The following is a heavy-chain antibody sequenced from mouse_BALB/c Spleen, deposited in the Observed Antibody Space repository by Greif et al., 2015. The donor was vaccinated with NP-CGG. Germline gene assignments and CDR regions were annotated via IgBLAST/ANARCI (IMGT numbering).Heavy chain of an antibody. D-gene: IGHD2-1*01. CDR1: GYSFTGYT. Sequence: VQLQQSGPELVKPGASMKISCKASGYSFTGYTMNWVKQSHGKNLEWIGLINPYNGGTSYNQKFKGKATLTVVKTSSTAYMELLSLTSEDSAVYYCAREGNGNYDAMDYWGQGTSVTVSS. V-gene: IGHV1-18*01. J-gene: IGHJ4*01. CDR3: AREGNGNYDAMDY. CDR2: INPYNGGT.